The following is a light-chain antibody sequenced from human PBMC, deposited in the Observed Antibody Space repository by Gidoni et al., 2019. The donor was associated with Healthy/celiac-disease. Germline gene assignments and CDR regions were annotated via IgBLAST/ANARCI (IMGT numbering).Light chain of an antibody. CDR2: QDS. Sequence: SYELTQPPSVSVSPGQTASITCSGDKLGDKYACWYQQKPGQSPVLVIYQDSKRPSGMPERFSGSNSGNTATLTISGTQAMDEADYYCQAWDSRGVFGGGTKLTVL. CDR3: QAWDSRGV. V-gene: IGLV3-1*01. J-gene: IGLJ2*01. CDR1: KLGDKY.